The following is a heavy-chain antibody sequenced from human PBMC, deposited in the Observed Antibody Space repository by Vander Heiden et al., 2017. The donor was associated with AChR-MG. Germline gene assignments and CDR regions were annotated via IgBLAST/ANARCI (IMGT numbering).Heavy chain of an antibody. CDR2: ISYDGSNK. CDR1: GFTFSSYA. Sequence: QVQLVESGGGVVQPGRSLRLSCAASGFTFSSYAMHWVRQAPGKGLEWVAVISYDGSNKYYADSVKGRFTISRDNSKNTLYLQMNSLRAEDTAVYYCARTSRYYYYYYYMDVWGKGTTVTVSS. V-gene: IGHV3-30-3*01. J-gene: IGHJ6*03. CDR3: ARTSRYYYYYYYMDV.